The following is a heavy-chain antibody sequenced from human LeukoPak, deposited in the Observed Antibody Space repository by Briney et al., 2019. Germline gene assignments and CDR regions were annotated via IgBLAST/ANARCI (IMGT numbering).Heavy chain of an antibody. D-gene: IGHD3-10*01. V-gene: IGHV3-48*03. CDR2: ISSRGSTI. CDR3: TSVRSGSYRFYYYYYMDV. J-gene: IGHJ6*03. Sequence: PGGSLRLSCAASGFTFSSYEMNWVRQAPGKGLEWVSYISSRGSTIYYAESVKGRFTSSRDNAKNSLYLQMNSLKTEDTAVYYCTSVRSGSYRFYYYYYMDVWGKGTTVTISS. CDR1: GFTFSSYE.